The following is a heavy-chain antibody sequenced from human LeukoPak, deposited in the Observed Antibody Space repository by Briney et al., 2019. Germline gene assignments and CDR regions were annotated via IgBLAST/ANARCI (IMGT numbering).Heavy chain of an antibody. D-gene: IGHD3-22*01. V-gene: IGHV3-74*01. Sequence: PGGSLRLSCVVSGFTFSDYYMNWIRQAPGKGLVWVSRINSDGINTSYADSVKGRFTISRDNAKNTLNLQMNSLRAEDTAVYYCARDLGQYYDTSDNWFDPWGQGTLVTVSS. CDR3: ARDLGQYYDTSDNWFDP. CDR2: INSDGINT. J-gene: IGHJ5*02. CDR1: GFTFSDYY.